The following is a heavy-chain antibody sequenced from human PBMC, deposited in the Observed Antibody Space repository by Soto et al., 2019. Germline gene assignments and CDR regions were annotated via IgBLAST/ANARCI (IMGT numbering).Heavy chain of an antibody. V-gene: IGHV4-59*01. CDR2: IYYSGST. CDR1: GGSISSYY. J-gene: IGHJ5*02. CDR3: ARGEGSVVVPAAMRGWFDP. Sequence: SETLSLTCTVSGGSISSYYWSWIRQPPGKGLEWIGYIYYSGSTNYNPSLKSRVTISVDTSKNQFSLKLSSVTAADTAVYYCARGEGSVVVPAAMRGWFDPWDQGTLVTVSS. D-gene: IGHD2-2*01.